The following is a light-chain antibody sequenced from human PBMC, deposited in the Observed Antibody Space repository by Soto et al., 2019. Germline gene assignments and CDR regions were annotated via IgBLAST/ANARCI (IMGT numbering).Light chain of an antibody. V-gene: IGLV2-8*01. CDR1: SSDVGGYNY. CDR3: SSYAGSRFVV. J-gene: IGLJ2*01. Sequence: QSALTQPPSASGSPGQSVTISCTGTSSDVGGYNYVSWYQQYPGEAPKLMIYEVSKRPSGVPDRFSGSKSGNTASLIVSGLQAEDEADYYCSSYAGSRFVVFGGGTKVTVL. CDR2: EVS.